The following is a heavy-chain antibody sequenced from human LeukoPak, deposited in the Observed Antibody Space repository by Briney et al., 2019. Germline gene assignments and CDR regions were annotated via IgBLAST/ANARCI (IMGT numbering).Heavy chain of an antibody. D-gene: IGHD3-10*02. Sequence: PSETLSLTCTVSGGSISSYYWSWIRQPPGMGLEWIAYVYSSGTSNYNPSLESRVTISVDTSKNQFSLKLTSVTAADTAVYYCARHGSMSNFPLDHWGQGTLVTVSS. CDR3: ARHGSMSNFPLDH. CDR1: GGSISSYY. V-gene: IGHV4-59*08. J-gene: IGHJ4*02. CDR2: VYSSGTS.